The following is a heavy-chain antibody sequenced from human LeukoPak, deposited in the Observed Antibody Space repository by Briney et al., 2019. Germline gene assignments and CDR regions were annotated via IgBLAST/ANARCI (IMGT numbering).Heavy chain of an antibody. Sequence: GASVKVSCKASGGTFSSYAISWVRQAPGQGLEWMGRIIPILGIADYAQKFKGRVLMTRDTSISTAYLELSSLKSDDTAVYYCARVGYCSSGVCYNYDYWGQGTQVTVSS. D-gene: IGHD2-8*01. CDR1: GGTFSSYA. CDR3: ARVGYCSSGVCYNYDY. CDR2: IIPILGIA. V-gene: IGHV1-69*04. J-gene: IGHJ4*02.